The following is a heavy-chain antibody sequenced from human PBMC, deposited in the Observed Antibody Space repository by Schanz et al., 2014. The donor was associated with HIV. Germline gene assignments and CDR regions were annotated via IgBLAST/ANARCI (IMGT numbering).Heavy chain of an antibody. J-gene: IGHJ6*02. CDR2: ISYDGRNK. D-gene: IGHD2-21*02. CDR1: GFTFNSYG. CDR3: AREKSDWYLIDYYYYYGMDV. Sequence: VQLLESGGGLEQPGGSLRLSCAASGFTFNSYGMHWVRQAPGKGLEWVSVISYDGRNKLYADSVKGRFTISRDNAKNSLYLEMNSLRAEDTAVYYCAREKSDWYLIDYYYYYGMDVWGQGTTVTVSS. V-gene: IGHV3-33*05.